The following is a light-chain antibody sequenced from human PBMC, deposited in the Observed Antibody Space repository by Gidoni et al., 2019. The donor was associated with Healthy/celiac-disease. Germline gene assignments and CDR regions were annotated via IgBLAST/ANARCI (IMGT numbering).Light chain of an antibody. Sequence: DIQMTQSPSSLSASVGDRVTITCRASQSISSYLNLYQQKPGKAPKLLIYAASSLQSGVPSRFSGSGSGTDFTLTISSLQPEDFATYYCQQSYSTPRVFGGGTKVEIK. V-gene: IGKV1-39*01. J-gene: IGKJ4*01. CDR3: QQSYSTPRV. CDR1: QSISSY. CDR2: AAS.